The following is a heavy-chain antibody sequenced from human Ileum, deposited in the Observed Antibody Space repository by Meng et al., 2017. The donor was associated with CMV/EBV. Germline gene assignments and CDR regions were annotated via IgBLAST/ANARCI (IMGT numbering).Heavy chain of an antibody. CDR1: GFTFSSYS. CDR2: IGSSSTYI. Sequence: GGSLRLSCAASGFTFSSYSMNWVRQAPGKGLEWVSYIGSSSTYIYYADSVKGRFTVSRDNAKNSLYLQMNSLRAEDTAVYYCARDFSRTYSGLGYWGQGTLVTGSS. CDR3: ARDFSRTYSGLGY. V-gene: IGHV3-21*01. D-gene: IGHD1-26*01. J-gene: IGHJ4*02.